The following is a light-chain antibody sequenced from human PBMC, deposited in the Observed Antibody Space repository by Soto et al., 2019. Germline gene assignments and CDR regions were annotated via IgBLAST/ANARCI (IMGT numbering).Light chain of an antibody. CDR3: QQYDTSPWT. V-gene: IGKV3-20*01. J-gene: IGKJ1*01. Sequence: EIVLTQSPGTRSLSPGERATLSCRASQSISSNYFAWYQQKPGQAPRLLIYAASTRATGIPDRFSGSGSGTDFTLTIIRLEPEDFAVYYCQQYDTSPWTFGRGTKVEIK. CDR2: AAS. CDR1: QSISSNY.